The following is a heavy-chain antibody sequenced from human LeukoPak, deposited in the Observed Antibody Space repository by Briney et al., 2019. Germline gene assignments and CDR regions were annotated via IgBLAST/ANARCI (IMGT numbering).Heavy chain of an antibody. CDR3: ARSYYYYDSSGYYYGNKNAFDI. V-gene: IGHV2-70*04. Sequence: SGPTLVNPTQTLTLTCTFSGFSLTTSGMRVTWIRQPPGKALEWLARIDWDDDQFYSTSLKTRLTISKDTSKNQVVLTMTNMDPVDTATYYCARSYYYYDSSGYYYGNKNAFDIWGQGTMVTVSS. J-gene: IGHJ3*02. D-gene: IGHD3-22*01. CDR2: IDWDDDQ. CDR1: GFSLTTSGMR.